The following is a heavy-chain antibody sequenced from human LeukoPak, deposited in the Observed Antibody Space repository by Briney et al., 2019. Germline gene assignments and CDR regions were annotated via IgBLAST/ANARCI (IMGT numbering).Heavy chain of an antibody. J-gene: IGHJ3*01. CDR1: GFAFGSYA. CDR3: SKQVDFDPADAFDV. D-gene: IGHD3-9*01. CDR2: ISGSDDST. Sequence: PGGSLRLSCAASGFAFGSYALGWVRQAARKGLEWVSAISGSDDSTYYADSVKGRFTTSPDKSKNTLYLQMNSLRAEGTSVYYCSKQVDFDPADAFDVWGQGKMVTVSS. V-gene: IGHV3-23*01.